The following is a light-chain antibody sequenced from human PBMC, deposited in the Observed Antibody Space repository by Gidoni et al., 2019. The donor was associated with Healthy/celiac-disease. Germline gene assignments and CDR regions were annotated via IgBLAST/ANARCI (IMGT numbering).Light chain of an antibody. J-gene: IGLJ2*01. CDR2: EVS. CDR3: SSYTSSSTRV. Sequence: QSALTQPASVYGSPGQSITISCTGTSSDVGGYNYVSWYQQHPGKAPKRMIYEVSNRPSGVSNRFSGSKSGNTASLTISGLQAEDEADYYCSSYTSSSTRVFGGGTKLTVL. CDR1: SSDVGGYNY. V-gene: IGLV2-14*01.